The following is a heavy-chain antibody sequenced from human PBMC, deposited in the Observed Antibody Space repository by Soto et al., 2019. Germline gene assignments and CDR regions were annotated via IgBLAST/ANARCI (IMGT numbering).Heavy chain of an antibody. D-gene: IGHD6-19*01. CDR3: AKLSGPLDTGWLIDY. CDR1: GFTFSAFA. J-gene: IGHJ4*02. V-gene: IGHV3-23*01. CDR2: IHGGGGAI. Sequence: EVLLLESGGGLAQPGGSLRVSCAASGFTFSAFAMSWVRQAPGKGLECVSTIHGGGGAISYADSVKGRFTITRDDPKNTLSLQMNSLRVEDTAIYFCAKLSGPLDTGWLIDYLGQGTLVTVSS.